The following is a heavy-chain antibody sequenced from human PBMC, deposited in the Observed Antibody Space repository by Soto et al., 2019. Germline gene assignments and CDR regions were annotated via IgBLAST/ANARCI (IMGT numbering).Heavy chain of an antibody. V-gene: IGHV3-33*01. Sequence: GGSLRLSCAASGFTFSSYGMHWVRQAPGKGLEWVAVIWYDGSNKYYADSVKGRFTISRDNSKNTLYLQMNSLRAEDTAVYYCARKLDTAMDYYYDYGMDVWGQGTTVT. D-gene: IGHD5-18*01. J-gene: IGHJ6*02. CDR1: GFTFSSYG. CDR2: IWYDGSNK. CDR3: ARKLDTAMDYYYDYGMDV.